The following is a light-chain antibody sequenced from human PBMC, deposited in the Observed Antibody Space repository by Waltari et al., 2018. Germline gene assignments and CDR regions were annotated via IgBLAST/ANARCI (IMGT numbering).Light chain of an antibody. CDR1: QNILYNSNNKNY. J-gene: IGKJ1*01. CDR3: QQFFGTPWT. V-gene: IGKV4-1*01. CDR2: WAS. Sequence: DIVLTQSPDSLPVSLGERATINCKSIQNILYNSNNKNYLAWYQQKPGQPPKLLIYWASTREFGVPERFSGSGSGTDFTLTISSLQAEDVAVYYCQQFFGTPWTFGQGTKVEIK.